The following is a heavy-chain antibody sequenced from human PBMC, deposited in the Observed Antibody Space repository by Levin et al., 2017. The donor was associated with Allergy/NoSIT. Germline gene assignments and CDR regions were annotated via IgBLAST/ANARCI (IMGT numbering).Heavy chain of an antibody. CDR1: GFPFSTYG. D-gene: IGHD3-22*01. V-gene: IGHV3-30*18. CDR3: AKGYYYDSSVRILD. Sequence: SCAASGFPFSTYGMHWVRQAPGKGLEWVAVISYDGSNKYYADSVKGRFTISRDNSKNTLYQQMNSLRAEDTAVYYCAKGYYYDSSVRILDWGQGTLVTVSS. J-gene: IGHJ4*02. CDR2: ISYDGSNK.